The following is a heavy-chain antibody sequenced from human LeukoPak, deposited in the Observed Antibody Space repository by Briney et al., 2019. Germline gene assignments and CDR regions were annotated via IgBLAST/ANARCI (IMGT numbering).Heavy chain of an antibody. Sequence: GGSLRLSCAASGFTFSDYYMSWIRQAPGKGLEWVSYISSSGSTIYYADSVKGRFTISRDNAKNSLYLQMNSLRAEDTAVYYCARAKAAAGEDAFDIWGQGTMVTVSS. CDR1: GFTFSDYY. CDR2: ISSSGSTI. J-gene: IGHJ3*02. V-gene: IGHV3-11*01. CDR3: ARAKAAAGEDAFDI. D-gene: IGHD6-13*01.